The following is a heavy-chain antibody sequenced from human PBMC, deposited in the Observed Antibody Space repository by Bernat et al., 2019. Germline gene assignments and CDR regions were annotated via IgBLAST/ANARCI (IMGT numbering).Heavy chain of an antibody. CDR3: ARHGNIVVVPTIAAFDY. CDR2: IYYSGNA. J-gene: IGHJ4*02. CDR1: GDAITSGSYF. D-gene: IGHD2-2*01. V-gene: IGHV4-39*01. Sequence: QLQLQESGPGLVKPSETLSLTCSVSGDAITSGSYFWGWIRQPPGKGLEWIGSIYYSGNAYYNPSLKSRVTISIDTSKEQFSLKLNSVTAADTAVYYCARHGNIVVVPTIAAFDYWGQGTLVTVSS.